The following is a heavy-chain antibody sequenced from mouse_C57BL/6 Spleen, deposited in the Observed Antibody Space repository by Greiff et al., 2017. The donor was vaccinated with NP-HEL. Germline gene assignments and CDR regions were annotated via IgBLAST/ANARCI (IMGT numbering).Heavy chain of an antibody. D-gene: IGHD1-1*01. J-gene: IGHJ2*01. CDR2: IYPGDGDT. Sequence: QVQLQQSGPELVKPGASVKISCKASGYAFSSSWMNWVKQRPGKGLEWIGRIYPGDGDTNYNGKFKGKATLTADKSSSTAYMQLSSLTSEDSAVYFCAREITTVWGFDYWGQGTTLTVSS. V-gene: IGHV1-82*01. CDR3: AREITTVWGFDY. CDR1: GYAFSSSW.